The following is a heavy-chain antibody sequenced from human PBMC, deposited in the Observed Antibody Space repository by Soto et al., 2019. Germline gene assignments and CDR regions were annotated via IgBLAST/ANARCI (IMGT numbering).Heavy chain of an antibody. Sequence: ASVKVSCKASGYTFTGYYMHWVRQAPGQGLEWMGWINPNSGGTNYAQKFQGWVTMTRDTSISTAYMELSRLRSDDTAVYYCARATRVYDSNGGAFDIWGQGTMVTVS. CDR1: GYTFTGYY. V-gene: IGHV1-2*04. D-gene: IGHD3-22*01. CDR3: ARATRVYDSNGGAFDI. CDR2: INPNSGGT. J-gene: IGHJ3*02.